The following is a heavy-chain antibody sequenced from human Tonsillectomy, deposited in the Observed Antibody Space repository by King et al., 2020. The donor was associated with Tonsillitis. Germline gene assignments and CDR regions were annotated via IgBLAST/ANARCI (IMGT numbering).Heavy chain of an antibody. CDR2: IDWDDDK. CDR3: SRALYDSSGYYYVDAFDI. D-gene: IGHD3-22*01. V-gene: IGHV2-70*04. CDR1: GFSLSSSGMR. Sequence: TLKESGPALVKPTQTLTLTCTFSGFSLSSSGMRVSWIRQPPGKALEWLARIDWDDDKFYSTSLKTRLTISKDTSKNQVVLTMTNMDPVDTATYYCSRALYDSSGYYYVDAFDIWGQGTMVTVSS. J-gene: IGHJ3*02.